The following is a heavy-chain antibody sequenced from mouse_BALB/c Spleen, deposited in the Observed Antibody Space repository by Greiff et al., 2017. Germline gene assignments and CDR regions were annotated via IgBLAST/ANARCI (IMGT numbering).Heavy chain of an antibody. D-gene: IGHD1-2*01. J-gene: IGHJ4*01. CDR1: GFNIKDYY. CDR3: NYGYYAMDY. V-gene: IGHV14-4*02. CDR2: IDPENGDT. Sequence: EVKLVESGAELVRSGASVKLSCTASGFNIKDYYMHWVKQRPEQGLEWIGWIDPENGDTEYAPKFQGKATMTADTSSNTAYLQLSSLTSEDTAVYYCNYGYYAMDYWGQGTSVTVSS.